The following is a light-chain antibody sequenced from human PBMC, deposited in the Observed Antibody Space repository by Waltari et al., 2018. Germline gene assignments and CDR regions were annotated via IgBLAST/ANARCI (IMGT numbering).Light chain of an antibody. CDR2: KDR. V-gene: IGLV3-25*02. Sequence: SYELTQPPSVSVSPGQTARITCSGDALPKQYAYWYQQKPGQAPVLVIYKDRERPSGIPGRFSGSSSWTTVTLTISGVQAEDEADYYCQSADSSGTYVVFGGGTTLTVL. CDR1: ALPKQY. CDR3: QSADSSGTYVV. J-gene: IGLJ2*01.